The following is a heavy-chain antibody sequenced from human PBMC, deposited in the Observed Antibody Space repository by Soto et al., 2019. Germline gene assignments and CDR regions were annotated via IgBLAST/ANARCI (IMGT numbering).Heavy chain of an antibody. J-gene: IGHJ4*02. CDR3: ARDFSLAVAGTVDY. V-gene: IGHV3-21*01. CDR2: ISSSSSYI. D-gene: IGHD6-19*01. Sequence: GGSLRLSCAASGFTFSSYSMNWVRQAPGKGLEWVSSISSSSSYIYYADSVKGRFTISRDNAKNSLYLQMNSLRADDTAVYYCARDFSLAVAGTVDYWGQGALVTVSS. CDR1: GFTFSSYS.